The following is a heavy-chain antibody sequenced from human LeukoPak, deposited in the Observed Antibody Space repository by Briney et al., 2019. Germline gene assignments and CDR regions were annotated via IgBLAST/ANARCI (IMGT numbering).Heavy chain of an antibody. Sequence: SETLSLTCTVSGGSMSSYYWSWIRQPPGKGLEWIGYIYYSGSTNYNPSLKSRVTISVDTSKNQFPLKLSSVTAADTAVYYCARTIVVVVAGEVRFDYWGQGTLVTVSS. CDR2: IYYSGST. V-gene: IGHV4-59*01. CDR1: GGSMSSYY. CDR3: ARTIVVVVAGEVRFDY. J-gene: IGHJ4*02. D-gene: IGHD2-15*01.